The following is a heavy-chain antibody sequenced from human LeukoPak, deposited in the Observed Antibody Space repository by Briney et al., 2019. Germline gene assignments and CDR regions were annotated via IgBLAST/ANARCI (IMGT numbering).Heavy chain of an antibody. CDR1: GFTFSNYA. V-gene: IGHV3-23*01. CDR3: ARGTWYYDFWSGYPDFDY. CDR2: ISGGGYT. Sequence: TGGSLRLSCAASGFTFSNYAMSWVRQAPGKGLEWVSTISGGGYTYYADSVKGRFTISRDYVKNIVYLQMNSLRAEDTAVYYCARGTWYYDFWSGYPDFDYWGQGTLVTVSS. J-gene: IGHJ4*02. D-gene: IGHD3-3*01.